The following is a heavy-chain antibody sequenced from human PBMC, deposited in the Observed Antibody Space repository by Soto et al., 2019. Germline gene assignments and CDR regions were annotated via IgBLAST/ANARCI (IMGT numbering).Heavy chain of an antibody. Sequence: ASVKVSCKSSGYTFSSYGISWVRQAPGQGLEWMGWISAYNGNTNYAQKLQGRVTMTTDTSTSTAYMELRSLRSDDTAVYYCARDYYDSSGYSNWFDPWGQGTLVTVSS. V-gene: IGHV1-18*01. CDR1: GYTFSSYG. D-gene: IGHD3-22*01. J-gene: IGHJ5*02. CDR2: ISAYNGNT. CDR3: ARDYYDSSGYSNWFDP.